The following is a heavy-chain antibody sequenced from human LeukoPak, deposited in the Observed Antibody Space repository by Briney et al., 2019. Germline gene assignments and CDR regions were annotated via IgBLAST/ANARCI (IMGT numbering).Heavy chain of an antibody. V-gene: IGHV4-34*01. J-gene: IGHJ5*02. CDR2: INHSGST. CDR3: ARGRSRQQLVRGRWFDP. CDR1: GGSFSGYY. D-gene: IGHD6-13*01. Sequence: SETLSLTCAVYGGSFSGYYWSWTRQPPVKGLEWIGEINHSGSTNYNPSLKSRVTISVDTSKNQFSLKLSSVTAADTAVYYCARGRSRQQLVRGRWFDPWGQGTLVTVSS.